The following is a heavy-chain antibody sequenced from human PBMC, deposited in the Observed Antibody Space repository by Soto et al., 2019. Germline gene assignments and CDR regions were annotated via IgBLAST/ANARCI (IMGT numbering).Heavy chain of an antibody. Sequence: PGGSLRLSCTASGFTFTTYTMNWVRQTPGKGLEWVSSISSSSSYIYSADSVKGRFTVSRDNAKNSLYLQMNSLRADDTAVYYCATSTLGGYYYGMDVWGQGTTVTVS. CDR2: ISSSSSYI. J-gene: IGHJ6*02. CDR1: GFTFTTYT. CDR3: ATSTLGGYYYGMDV. V-gene: IGHV3-21*01.